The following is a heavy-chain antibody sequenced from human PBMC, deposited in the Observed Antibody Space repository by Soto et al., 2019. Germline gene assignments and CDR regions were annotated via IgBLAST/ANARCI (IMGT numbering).Heavy chain of an antibody. CDR1: GDSIDNTVFF. CDR2: ISSSGKT. D-gene: IGHD4-17*01. V-gene: IGHV4-31*03. Sequence: SETLSLTCSVSGDSIDNTVFFWNWIRQHPEKGLEWIGYISSSGKTYYNPSLKSRVTMSLDTSRNQFSLNLTSVTAADTAVYFCARHLSGDYPNSNWFDPWGQGTLDNVSS. CDR3: ARHLSGDYPNSNWFDP. J-gene: IGHJ5*02.